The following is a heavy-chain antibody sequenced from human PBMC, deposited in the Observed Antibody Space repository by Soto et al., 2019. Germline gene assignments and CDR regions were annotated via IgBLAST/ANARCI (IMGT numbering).Heavy chain of an antibody. Sequence: EMQLVESGGALVQPGGSLRLSCAAPGFTFSSSWMAWVRQAPGKGLEWVANINPEGSAEYYVDSVKGRFTISRDNAKNSLYLQMNSLRLEDTALYYCARHGVWCFDFWGQGTLVSISS. D-gene: IGHD2-8*02. CDR1: GFTFSSSW. J-gene: IGHJ4*02. CDR2: INPEGSAE. CDR3: ARHGVWCFDF. V-gene: IGHV3-7*02.